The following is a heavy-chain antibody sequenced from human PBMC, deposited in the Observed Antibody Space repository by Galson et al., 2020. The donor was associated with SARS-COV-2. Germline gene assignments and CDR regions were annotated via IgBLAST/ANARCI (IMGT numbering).Heavy chain of an antibody. J-gene: IGHJ6*02. D-gene: IGHD5-18*01. CDR1: GFPFSTYS. V-gene: IGHV3-21*01. CDR3: ARDEGIRGYYYGRLYYGMDV. CDR2: ISTSSSYT. Sequence: NSGGSLRLSCAASGFPFSTYSMNWVRLAPGKGLEWVSSISTSSSYTYYVDSVKGRFSISRDNPRNSLYLQMNSLRAEDTAVYYCARDEGIRGYYYGRLYYGMDVWGQGTTVTVSS.